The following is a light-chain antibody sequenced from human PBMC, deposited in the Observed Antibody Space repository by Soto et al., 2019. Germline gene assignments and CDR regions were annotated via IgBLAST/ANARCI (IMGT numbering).Light chain of an antibody. J-gene: IGKJ4*01. Sequence: IGLKQSPGTLSLSPGERATLSCRASQSVSSYLAWYQHKPGQGPRLLIYDASNRATGIPDRFSGSGSGTDFTLTISSLEPEDFAVYYCQQRRNWPPLTFGGGTKVDIK. CDR3: QQRRNWPPLT. CDR1: QSVSSY. CDR2: DAS. V-gene: IGKV3-11*01.